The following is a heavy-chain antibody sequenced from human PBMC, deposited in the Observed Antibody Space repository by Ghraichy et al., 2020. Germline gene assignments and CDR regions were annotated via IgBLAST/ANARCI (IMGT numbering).Heavy chain of an antibody. V-gene: IGHV3-7*03. CDR3: ARDGLDSPLPESWFDP. CDR2: IKQDGSEK. Sequence: GESLNISCAASGFTFSSYWMSWVRQAPGKGLEWVANIKQDGSEKYYVDSVKGRFTISRDNAKNSLYLQMNSLRAEDTAVYYCARDGLDSPLPESWFDPWGQGTLVTVSS. J-gene: IGHJ5*02. D-gene: IGHD3-22*01. CDR1: GFTFSSYW.